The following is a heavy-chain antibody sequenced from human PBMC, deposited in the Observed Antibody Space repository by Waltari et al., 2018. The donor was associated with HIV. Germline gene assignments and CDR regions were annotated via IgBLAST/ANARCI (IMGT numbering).Heavy chain of an antibody. Sequence: QLQLQESGPGLVKPSETLSLTCTVSGGSISSSSYYWGWIRQPPGKGLEWIGSIYYSGSTYFTRSLKSRVTISVDTSKNQFSLRLSSVTAADTAVYYCARGPNSSGYLDWYFDLWGRGTLVTVSS. J-gene: IGHJ2*01. V-gene: IGHV4-39*07. CDR3: ARGPNSSGYLDWYFDL. CDR1: GGSISSSSYY. D-gene: IGHD3-22*01. CDR2: IYYSGST.